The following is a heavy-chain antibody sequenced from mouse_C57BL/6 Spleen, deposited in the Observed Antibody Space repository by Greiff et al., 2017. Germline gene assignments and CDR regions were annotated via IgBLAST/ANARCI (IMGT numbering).Heavy chain of an antibody. Sequence: EVKLVESGGDLVKPGGSLKLSCAASGFTFSSYGMSWVRQTPDKRLEWVATISSGGSYTYYPDSVKGRFTISRDNAKNTLYLQMSSLKSEDTAMYYCAREGDGSCAYWGQGTLVTVSA. CDR1: GFTFSSYG. D-gene: IGHD2-3*01. CDR3: AREGDGSCAY. J-gene: IGHJ3*01. V-gene: IGHV5-6*01. CDR2: ISSGGSYT.